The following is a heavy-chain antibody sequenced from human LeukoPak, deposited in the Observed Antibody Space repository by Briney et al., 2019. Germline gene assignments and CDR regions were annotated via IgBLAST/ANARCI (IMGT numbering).Heavy chain of an antibody. D-gene: IGHD3-9*01. V-gene: IGHV3-23*01. Sequence: GGSLRLSCAASGFTFSSYAMSWVRQAPGKGLEWVSAISGSGGSTYYVDSVKGRFTISRDNSKNTLYLQMNSLRAEDTAVYYCAKDLGYDILTGLYAFDIWGQGTMVTVSS. CDR3: AKDLGYDILTGLYAFDI. J-gene: IGHJ3*02. CDR2: ISGSGGST. CDR1: GFTFSSYA.